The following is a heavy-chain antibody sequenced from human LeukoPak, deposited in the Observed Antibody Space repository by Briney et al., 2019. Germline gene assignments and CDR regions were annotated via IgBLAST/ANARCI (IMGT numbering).Heavy chain of an antibody. D-gene: IGHD1-1*01. Sequence: SETMSLTCAVYGGSFRDYYWRWFRQPPGKGTEKIGYINQSGSSNYSPSLKFRVSISVYTSKSQFSLKLSSLSSSVTAVYYCASLGCPGERGMDVWGQWTTDTGPS. CDR2: INQSGSS. J-gene: IGHJ6*02. V-gene: IGHV4-34*01. CDR3: ASLGCPGERGMDV. CDR1: GGSFRDYY.